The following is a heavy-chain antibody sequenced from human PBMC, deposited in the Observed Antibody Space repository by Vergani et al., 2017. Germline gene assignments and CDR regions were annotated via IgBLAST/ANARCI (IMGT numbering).Heavy chain of an antibody. V-gene: IGHV1-46*01. D-gene: IGHD2-2*01. J-gene: IGHJ4*02. CDR2: INPSGGST. CDR3: ARGKPNRQRKGYCSSTSCWDFDY. Sequence: QVQLVQSGAEVKKPGASVKVSCKPSGYTFTSYYMHWVRQAPGQGLEWMGIINPSGGSTSYAQKFQGTVTMTRDTSTSTVYMELSSLRSEDTAVYYCARGKPNRQRKGYCSSTSCWDFDYWGQGTLVTVSS. CDR1: GYTFTSYY.